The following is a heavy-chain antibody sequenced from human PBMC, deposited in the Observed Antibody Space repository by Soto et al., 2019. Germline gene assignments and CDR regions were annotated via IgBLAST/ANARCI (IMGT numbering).Heavy chain of an antibody. Sequence: EVQLVQSGAEVKKPGESLKISCTGSGYSFVSYWIGWLRQMPGKGLEWMGIIYHGDSDTRYSPSFQGQVPIPADKSNTDVQRQWSSLKGEGNGIDYCARTDGYEIEYWGQGTLVTVSS. CDR1: GYSFVSYW. CDR2: IYHGDSDT. J-gene: IGHJ4*02. CDR3: ARTDGYEIEY. D-gene: IGHD5-12*01. V-gene: IGHV5-51*01.